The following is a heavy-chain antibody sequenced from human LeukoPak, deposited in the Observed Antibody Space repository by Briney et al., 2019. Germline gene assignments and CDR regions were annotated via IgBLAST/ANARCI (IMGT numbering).Heavy chain of an antibody. Sequence: GGSLRLSCAASGFTFSSYAMNWVRQAPGKGLEWVSSISSSSSYIYYADSVKGRFTISRDNAKNSLYLQMNSLRAEDTAVYYCARVQYYDFWSGYYSLRSFDYWGQGTLVTVSS. CDR3: ARVQYYDFWSGYYSLRSFDY. J-gene: IGHJ4*02. V-gene: IGHV3-21*01. CDR2: ISSSSSYI. CDR1: GFTFSSYA. D-gene: IGHD3-3*01.